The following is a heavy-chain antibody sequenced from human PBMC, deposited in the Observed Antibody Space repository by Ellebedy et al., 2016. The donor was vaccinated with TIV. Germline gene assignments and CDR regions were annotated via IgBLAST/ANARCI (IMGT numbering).Heavy chain of an antibody. J-gene: IGHJ2*01. Sequence: GESLKISCAASGFTFSNYAMGWVRQAPGKGLEWVAKINEGGTATYYGDSVEGRFIISRDNAKNSLSLRVNNPRDEDTAIYYCARTRNSYWYLDVWGRGTLVTVSS. CDR2: INEGGTAT. V-gene: IGHV3-7*03. CDR1: GFTFSNYA. CDR3: ARTRNSYWYLDV.